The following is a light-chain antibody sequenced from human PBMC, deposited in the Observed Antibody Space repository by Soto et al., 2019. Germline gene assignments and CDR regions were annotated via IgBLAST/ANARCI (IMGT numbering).Light chain of an antibody. CDR3: QQRSNFWT. Sequence: EIVLTQSPGTLSLSPGERATLSCRASQSISIYLAWYQQKPGQAPRLLIYDASNRATGIPARFSGSGSGTDFTLTISSLEPEDFAVYYCQQRSNFWTFGQGTMVDIK. CDR1: QSISIY. CDR2: DAS. J-gene: IGKJ1*01. V-gene: IGKV3-11*01.